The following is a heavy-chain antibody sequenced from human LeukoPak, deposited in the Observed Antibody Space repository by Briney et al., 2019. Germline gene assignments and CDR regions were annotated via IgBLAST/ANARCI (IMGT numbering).Heavy chain of an antibody. CDR3: AKGVVVVTAMNYFDY. CDR1: GFTFSSYA. V-gene: IGHV3-23*01. D-gene: IGHD2-21*02. Sequence: GGSLRLSCAASGFTFSSYAMSWVRQAPGKGLEWVSAISGSGGSTYYADSVKGRFTISRDNSKNPLYLQMNSLRAEDTAVYYCAKGVVVVTAMNYFDYWGQGTLVTVSS. J-gene: IGHJ4*02. CDR2: ISGSGGST.